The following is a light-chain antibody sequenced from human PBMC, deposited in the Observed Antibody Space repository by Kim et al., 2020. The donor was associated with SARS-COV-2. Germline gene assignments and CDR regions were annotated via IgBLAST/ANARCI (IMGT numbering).Light chain of an antibody. CDR2: KVS. V-gene: IGKV1-5*03. J-gene: IGKJ4*01. Sequence: DIQMTQSPSTLSASVGDRVTITCRASQSISSWLAWYQQKPGKAPKVLIYKVSSLERGVPSRFSGSGSGTEFTLTISSLEPDDFATYYCQQYNSSLLTFGGGTKVDIK. CDR1: QSISSW. CDR3: QQYNSSLLT.